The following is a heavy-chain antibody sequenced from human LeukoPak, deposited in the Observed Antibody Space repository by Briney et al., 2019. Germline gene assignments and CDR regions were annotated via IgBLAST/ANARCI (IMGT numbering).Heavy chain of an antibody. J-gene: IGHJ1*01. CDR2: ISGSGGST. CDR3: AKDSSSWYSHFQH. D-gene: IGHD6-13*01. CDR1: GFTFSSYA. Sequence: PPRGSLRLSCAASGFTFSSYAMSWVRQAPGKGLEWVSAISGSGGSTYYADSVKGRFTISRDNSKNTLYLQMNSLRAEDTAVYYCAKDSSSWYSHFQHWGQGTLVTVSS. V-gene: IGHV3-23*01.